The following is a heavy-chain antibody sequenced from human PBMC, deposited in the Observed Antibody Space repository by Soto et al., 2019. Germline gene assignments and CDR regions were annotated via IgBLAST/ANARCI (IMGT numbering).Heavy chain of an antibody. CDR2: IIPIFGTA. V-gene: IGHV1-69*06. J-gene: IGHJ6*02. Sequence: QVQLVQSGAEVKKPGSSVKVSCKASGGTFSSYAISWVRQAPGQGLEWMGGIIPIFGTANYAQKFQGRVTITADKSTSTAYIELSSLRSEDTAVYYCASMVYCSSTRCYDYYYYGMDVWGQGTTVTVSS. CDR1: GGTFSSYA. D-gene: IGHD2-2*01. CDR3: ASMVYCSSTRCYDYYYYGMDV.